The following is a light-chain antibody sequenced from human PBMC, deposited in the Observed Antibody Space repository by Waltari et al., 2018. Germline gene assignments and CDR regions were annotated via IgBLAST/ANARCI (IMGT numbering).Light chain of an antibody. CDR1: QSVSSN. V-gene: IGKV3D-15*01. CDR3: QQYINWPSFT. Sequence: IVMTQSPAPLSVSPGERVTLSCWASQSVSSNLAWYQQKPGQGPSLLIYDAYTRAPGIPARFSGSGSGTEFTLTISSLTSEDFAIYYCQQYINWPSFTFGTGTKVDIK. J-gene: IGKJ3*01. CDR2: DAY.